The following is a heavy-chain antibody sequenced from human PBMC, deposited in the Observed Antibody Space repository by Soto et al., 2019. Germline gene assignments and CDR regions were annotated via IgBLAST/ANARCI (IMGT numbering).Heavy chain of an antibody. Sequence: GGSLRLSCTASGFTFGDYAMSWFRQAPGKGLEWVGFIRSKAYGGTTEYAASVKGRFTISRDDSKSIAYLQMNSLKTEDTAVYYCTRTSRTYDFWSGYRGPYFDYWGQGTLVTVSS. D-gene: IGHD3-3*01. CDR2: IRSKAYGGTT. CDR1: GFTFGDYA. CDR3: TRTSRTYDFWSGYRGPYFDY. J-gene: IGHJ4*02. V-gene: IGHV3-49*03.